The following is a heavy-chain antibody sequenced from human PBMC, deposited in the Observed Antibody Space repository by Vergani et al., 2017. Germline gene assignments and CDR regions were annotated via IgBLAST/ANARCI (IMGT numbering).Heavy chain of an antibody. J-gene: IGHJ4*02. Sequence: QVQLVQSGAEVKKPGASVKVSCKASGYTFTGYYMHWVRQAPGQGLEWMGWINPNSGGTNYAQKFQGRVTMTRDTSISTAYMELSRLRSDDTAVYYCARGPAERGADCGGDCYDNYGGQGTLVTVSS. D-gene: IGHD2-21*02. CDR1: GYTFTGYY. CDR2: INPNSGGT. CDR3: ARGPAERGADCGGDCYDNY. V-gene: IGHV1-2*02.